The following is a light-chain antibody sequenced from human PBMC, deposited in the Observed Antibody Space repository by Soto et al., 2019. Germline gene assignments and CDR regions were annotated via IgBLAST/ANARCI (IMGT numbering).Light chain of an antibody. CDR2: DVS. CDR3: CSYAGTYSYV. V-gene: IGLV2-11*03. CDR1: SNDVGGYDY. Sequence: XCTGXSNDVGGYDYVSWYQQHPGKAPKLIIYDVSKRPSGVPDRFSGSKSGNTASLTISGLQAEDEADYYCCSYAGTYSYVFGTGTKVTVL. J-gene: IGLJ1*01.